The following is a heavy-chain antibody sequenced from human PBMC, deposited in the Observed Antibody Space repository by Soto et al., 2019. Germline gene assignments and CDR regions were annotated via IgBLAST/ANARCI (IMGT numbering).Heavy chain of an antibody. CDR2: IDWDDDK. CDR3: ARGQATFYYYGMDV. Sequence: SGPTLVNPTQTLRLTCTFSGFSLSTSGMCVSWIRQPPGKALEWLARIDWDDDKYYSTSLKTRLTISKDTSKNQVVLTMTNMDPVDTATYYCARGQATFYYYGMDVWGQGTTVTVSS. CDR1: GFSLSTSGMC. D-gene: IGHD1-26*01. V-gene: IGHV2-70*11. J-gene: IGHJ6*02.